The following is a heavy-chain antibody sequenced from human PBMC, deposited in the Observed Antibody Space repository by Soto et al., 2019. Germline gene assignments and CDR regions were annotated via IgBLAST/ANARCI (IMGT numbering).Heavy chain of an antibody. CDR3: ARINGGSPDF. J-gene: IGHJ4*02. Sequence: KPSETLSLTCTVSGGSMNAHFWSWIRQSAGKGLEWIGHIYISGTTMYNPSVKSRVTMSVDPPKNQLSLKLTSVTAADTAVYYCARINGGSPDFWGQAALVTVSS. D-gene: IGHD2-15*01. CDR2: IYISGTT. CDR1: GGSMNAHF. V-gene: IGHV4-4*07.